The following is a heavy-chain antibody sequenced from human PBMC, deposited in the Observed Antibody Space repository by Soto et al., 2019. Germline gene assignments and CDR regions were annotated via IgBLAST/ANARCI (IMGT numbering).Heavy chain of an antibody. D-gene: IGHD3-10*01. Sequence: QVQLVESGGGVVQPGRSLRLSCAASGFTFSSYGMHWVRQAPGKGLEWVAVIWYDGSNKYYADSVKGRFTISRDNSKITLYLKMNSLRAEDTAVYYCARERPDYSYYYGSGSYHVPGMDVWGQGTTVTVSS. CDR2: IWYDGSNK. CDR3: ARERPDYSYYYGSGSYHVPGMDV. CDR1: GFTFSSYG. V-gene: IGHV3-33*01. J-gene: IGHJ6*02.